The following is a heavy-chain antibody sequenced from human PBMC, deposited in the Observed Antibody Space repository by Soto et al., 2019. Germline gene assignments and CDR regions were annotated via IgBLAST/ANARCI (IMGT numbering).Heavy chain of an antibody. CDR2: ISSSSSDI. Sequence: GGSLRLSCAASVFTFSSYSMNLVRQAPGKGLEWVSSISSSSSDIYYADSVKGRFTISRDNAKNSLYLQMNSLRAEDTAVYYCARENYYYYGMEVWGQGTTVTVSS. V-gene: IGHV3-21*01. CDR3: ARENYYYYGMEV. J-gene: IGHJ6*02. CDR1: VFTFSSYS.